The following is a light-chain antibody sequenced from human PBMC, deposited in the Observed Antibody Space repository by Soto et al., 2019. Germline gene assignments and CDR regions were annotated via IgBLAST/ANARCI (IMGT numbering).Light chain of an antibody. CDR1: QSVLYSSNNKNY. CDR3: QQCYSIPYT. CDR2: WAS. V-gene: IGKV4-1*01. Sequence: DIVMTQSPDSLAVSLGERATINCKSSQSVLYSSNNKNYLAWYQKKPGQPPKLLIYWASTRESGVPDRFSGSGSGTDFTLTISSLQAEDVAVYYCQQCYSIPYTFGQGTKLEIK. J-gene: IGKJ2*01.